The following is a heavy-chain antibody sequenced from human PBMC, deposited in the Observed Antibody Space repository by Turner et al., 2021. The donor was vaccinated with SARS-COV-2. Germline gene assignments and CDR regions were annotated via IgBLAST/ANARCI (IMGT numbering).Heavy chain of an antibody. CDR1: GYTFTGYY. CDR3: ARGASVTPDRYYYYYFGMDV. V-gene: IGHV1-2*02. Sequence: QVQLVQSGAEVKKPGASVKVTCKASGYTFTGYYMHWVRQAPGQGLEWMGWINPNSGGTNYAQKFQGRVTMTRDTSISTAYLELSRLRSDDTAVYYCARGASVTPDRYYYYYFGMDVWGQGTTVTVSS. CDR2: INPNSGGT. D-gene: IGHD4-17*01. J-gene: IGHJ6*02.